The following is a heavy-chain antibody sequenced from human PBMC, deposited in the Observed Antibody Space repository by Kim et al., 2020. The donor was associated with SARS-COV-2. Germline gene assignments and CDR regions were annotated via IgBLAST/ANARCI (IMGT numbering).Heavy chain of an antibody. CDR2: INAGNGNT. CDR1: GYTFTSYA. D-gene: IGHD6-13*01. Sequence: ASVKVSCKASGYTFTSYAMHWVRQAPGQRLEWMGWINAGNGNTKYSQKFQGRVTITRDTSASTAYMELSSLRSEDTAVYYCARDSAGYSSSWPNLFDYWGQGTLVTVSS. CDR3: ARDSAGYSSSWPNLFDY. V-gene: IGHV1-3*01. J-gene: IGHJ4*02.